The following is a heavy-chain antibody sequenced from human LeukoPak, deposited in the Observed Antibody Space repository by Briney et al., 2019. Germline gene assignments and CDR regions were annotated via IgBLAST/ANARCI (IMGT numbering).Heavy chain of an antibody. J-gene: IGHJ4*02. CDR1: GFTFSSYV. V-gene: IGHV3-30*18. CDR2: ISYDGSNK. CDR3: ANRIVVAEGY. Sequence: GGSLRLSCAASGFTFSSYVMHWVRQAPGKGLEWVAVISYDGSNKYYADSVKGRFTISRDNSKNTLYLQMNSLRAEDTAVYYCANRIVVAEGYWGQGTLVTVSS. D-gene: IGHD6-19*01.